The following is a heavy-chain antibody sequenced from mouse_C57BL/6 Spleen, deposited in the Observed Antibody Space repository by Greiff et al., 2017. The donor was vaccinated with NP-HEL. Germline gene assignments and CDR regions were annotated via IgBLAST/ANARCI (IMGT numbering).Heavy chain of an antibody. CDR3: ARHSNWDYAMDY. CDR1: GFTFSSYG. Sequence: EVQLVESGGDLVKPGGSLKLSCAASGFTFSSYGMSWVRQTPDKRLEWVATISSGGSYTYYPDSVKGRFTISRDNAKNTLYLQMSSLKSEDTAMYYCARHSNWDYAMDYWGQGTSVTVSS. V-gene: IGHV5-6*01. D-gene: IGHD4-1*01. CDR2: ISSGGSYT. J-gene: IGHJ4*01.